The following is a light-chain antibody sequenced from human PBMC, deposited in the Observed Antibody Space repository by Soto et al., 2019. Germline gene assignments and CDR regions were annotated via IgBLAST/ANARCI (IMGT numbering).Light chain of an antibody. J-gene: IGKJ2*01. CDR3: QQRSNWLYT. CDR2: DAS. CDR1: QSVSSY. Sequence: EIVLTQSPATLSLSPGERATLSCRASQSVSSYLAWYQQKPGQAPRLLIYDASNMATGIPARFSGSGSGTDFTLTISSLEPEDFAVYYCQQRSNWLYTFRQGTKLEIK. V-gene: IGKV3-11*01.